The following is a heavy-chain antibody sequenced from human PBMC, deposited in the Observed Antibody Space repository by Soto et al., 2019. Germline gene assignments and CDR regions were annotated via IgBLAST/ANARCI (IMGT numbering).Heavy chain of an antibody. CDR1: GYTFTSYY. Sequence: QVQLVQSGAEVKKPGASVKVSCKASGYTFTSYYMHWVRQAPGQGLEWMGIINPSGGSTSYAQKFPSRVTMTKDSSTSKVHLELGSLRSEETAVYYCAREGYCSSTGCLYYYYYGMDVWGQGTTVTVSS. V-gene: IGHV1-46*01. D-gene: IGHD2-2*01. CDR3: AREGYCSSTGCLYYYYYGMDV. CDR2: INPSGGST. J-gene: IGHJ6*02.